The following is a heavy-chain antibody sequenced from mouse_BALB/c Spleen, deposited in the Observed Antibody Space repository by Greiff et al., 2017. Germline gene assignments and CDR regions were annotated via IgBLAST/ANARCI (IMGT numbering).Heavy chain of an antibody. CDR2: IWSGGST. CDR1: GFSLTSYG. D-gene: IGHD2-4*01. J-gene: IGHJ4*01. V-gene: IGHV2-2*02. Sequence: QVQLQQSGPGLVQPSQSLSITCTVSGFSLTSYGVHWVRQSPGKGLEWLGVIWSGGSTDYNAAFISRLSISKDNSKSQVFFKMNSLQANDTAIYYCARKRGLRRDPYDAMDYWGQGTSVTVSS. CDR3: ARKRGLRRDPYDAMDY.